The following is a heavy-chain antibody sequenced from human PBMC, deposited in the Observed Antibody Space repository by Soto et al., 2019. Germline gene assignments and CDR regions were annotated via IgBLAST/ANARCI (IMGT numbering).Heavy chain of an antibody. Sequence: SETLSVTCTVSGGSISSSSYYWGWIRQPPGKGLEWIGSIYYSGSTYYNPSLKSRVTISVDTSKNQFSLKLSSVTAADTAVYYCARTYTYYYDSSGPYYFDYWGQGTLVTVSS. CDR2: IYYSGST. CDR1: GGSISSSSYY. D-gene: IGHD3-22*01. CDR3: ARTYTYYYDSSGPYYFDY. V-gene: IGHV4-39*01. J-gene: IGHJ4*02.